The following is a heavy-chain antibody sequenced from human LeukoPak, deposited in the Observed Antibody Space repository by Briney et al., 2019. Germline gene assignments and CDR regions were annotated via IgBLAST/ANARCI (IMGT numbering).Heavy chain of an antibody. Sequence: GGSLRLSCAASGFTFSSYAMHWVRQAPGKGLEWVAVISYDGSNKYYADSVKGRFTISRDNSKNTLYLQMNSLRAEDTAVYYCAREYKEPQDIVVVVAAEPAFDIWGQGTMVPVSS. CDR1: GFTFSSYA. D-gene: IGHD2-15*01. J-gene: IGHJ3*02. CDR3: AREYKEPQDIVVVVAAEPAFDI. CDR2: ISYDGSNK. V-gene: IGHV3-30*04.